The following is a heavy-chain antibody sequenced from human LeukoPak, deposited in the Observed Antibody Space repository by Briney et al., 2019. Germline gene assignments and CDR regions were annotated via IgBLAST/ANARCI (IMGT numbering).Heavy chain of an antibody. CDR1: GFTFDDYA. CDR3: AKDIIAAAGPYYFDY. V-gene: IGHV3-9*01. D-gene: IGHD6-13*01. Sequence: PGGSLRLSCAASGFTFDDYAMHWVRQAPGKVLEWVSGISWNSGSIGYADSVKGRFTISRDNAKNSLYLQMNSLRAEDTALYYCAKDIIAAAGPYYFDYWGQGTLVTVSS. CDR2: ISWNSGSI. J-gene: IGHJ4*02.